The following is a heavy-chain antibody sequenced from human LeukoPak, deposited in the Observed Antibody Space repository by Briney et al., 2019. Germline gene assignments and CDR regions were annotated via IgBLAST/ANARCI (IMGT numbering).Heavy chain of an antibody. CDR2: IYSGGRT. V-gene: IGHV3-53*01. J-gene: IGHJ4*02. D-gene: IGHD3-22*01. CDR1: GFTVSSNY. CDR3: AKDALWYYYDSSGLHFDY. Sequence: GGSLRLSCAASGFTVSSNYMSWVRQAPGKGLEWVSVIYSGGRTYYADSVLGRFTISRDNSKNTLYLQMNSLRAEDTAVYYCAKDALWYYYDSSGLHFDYWGQGTLVTVSS.